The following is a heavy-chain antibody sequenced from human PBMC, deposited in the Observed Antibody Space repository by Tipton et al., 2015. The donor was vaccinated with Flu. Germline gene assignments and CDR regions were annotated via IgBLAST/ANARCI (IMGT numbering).Heavy chain of an antibody. J-gene: IGHJ5*02. CDR3: ARDLGAKLELRRDWFDP. V-gene: IGHV3-11*01. Sequence: SLRLSCAASGFAFSDFYMSWIRQAPGKGLEWVSYISSLGTIISYADSVRGRFTISRDNAKNSLYLQMNSLRADDTAVYYCARDLGAKLELRRDWFDPWGQGTLVTVSS. CDR2: ISSLGTII. CDR1: GFAFSDFY. D-gene: IGHD1-7*01.